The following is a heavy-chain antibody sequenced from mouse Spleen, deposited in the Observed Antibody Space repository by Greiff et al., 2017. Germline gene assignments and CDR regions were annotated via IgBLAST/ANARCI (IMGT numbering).Heavy chain of an antibody. CDR3: ARQRVVPLDY. J-gene: IGHJ2*01. CDR2: ISSGSSTI. V-gene: IGHV5-17*02. D-gene: IGHD1-1*01. Sequence: EVKLMESGGGLVQPGGSRKLSCAASGFTFSSFGMHWVRQAPEKGLEWVAYISSGSSTIYYADTVKGRFTISRDNPKNTLFLQMNSLRSEDTAMYYCARQRVVPLDYWGQGTTLTVSS. CDR1: GFTFSSFG.